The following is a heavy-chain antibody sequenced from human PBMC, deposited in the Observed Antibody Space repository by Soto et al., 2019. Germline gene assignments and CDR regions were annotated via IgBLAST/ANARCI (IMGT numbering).Heavy chain of an antibody. V-gene: IGHV5-10-1*01. CDR2: IDPSDSYA. CDR1: GYSFASYW. Sequence: PGESLKISCKGSGYSFASYWISWVRQMPAKGLEWTGRIDPSDSYANYSPSFQGHVTFSADKSISTAYLQWSSLRASDTAMYYCARHKAFYFDSRGAWGQGTIVTVSS. J-gene: IGHJ5*02. CDR3: ARHKAFYFDSRGA. D-gene: IGHD3-22*01.